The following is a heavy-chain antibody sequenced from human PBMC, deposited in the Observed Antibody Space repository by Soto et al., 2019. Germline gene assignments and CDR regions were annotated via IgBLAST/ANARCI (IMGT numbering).Heavy chain of an antibody. Sequence: EVQLVESGGDLVQPGGSLRLSCAASGFTFINYWMAWVRQAPGKGLEWVAIIKQDGSEKFYVDSVKGRFTISRDNAKNSLYLQMNSLRPADTALYYCVRNWGAYWGQGTLVTVSS. J-gene: IGHJ4*02. D-gene: IGHD3-16*01. CDR2: IKQDGSEK. CDR3: VRNWGAY. V-gene: IGHV3-7*01. CDR1: GFTFINYW.